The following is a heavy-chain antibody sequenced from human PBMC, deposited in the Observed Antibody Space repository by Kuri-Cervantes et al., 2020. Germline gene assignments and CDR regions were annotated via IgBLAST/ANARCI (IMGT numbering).Heavy chain of an antibody. CDR1: GYTFTSYG. V-gene: IGHV1-18*01. CDR3: ARGVPLGYCSGGSCYASAFDT. J-gene: IGHJ3*02. CDR2: ISAYNGNT. D-gene: IGHD2-15*01. Sequence: ASVKVSCKASGYTFTSYGISWVRQAPGQGLEWMGWISAYNGNTNYAQKLQGRVTMTTDTSTSTAYMELRSLRSDDTAVYYCARGVPLGYCSGGSCYASAFDTWGQGTMVTVSS.